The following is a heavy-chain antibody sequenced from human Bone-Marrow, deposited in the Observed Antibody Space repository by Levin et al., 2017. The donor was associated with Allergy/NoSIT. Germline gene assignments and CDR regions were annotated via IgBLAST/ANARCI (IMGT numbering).Heavy chain of an antibody. V-gene: IGHV4-34*01. CDR3: ARLAGFSRGWYLPY. Sequence: SCAVSGGSLSGYYWTWVRQPPGKGLEWIGEINHYGSASYNPSLQGRVTMSVDTSKNHFSLSLVSVTAADTALYFCARLAGFSRGWYLPYWGQGALVTVSS. CDR2: INHYGSA. CDR1: GGSLSGYY. D-gene: IGHD2-15*01. J-gene: IGHJ4*02.